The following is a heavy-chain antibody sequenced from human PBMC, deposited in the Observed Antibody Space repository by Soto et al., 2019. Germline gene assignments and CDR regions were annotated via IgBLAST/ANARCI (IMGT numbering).Heavy chain of an antibody. CDR1: GYSFTSYW. CDR2: IYPGDSDT. CDR3: ARSTRLITIPAKRYFDY. D-gene: IGHD3-10*01. V-gene: IGHV5-51*01. Sequence: GESLKISCKGSGYSFTSYWFGWVRQMPGKGLEWMGIIYPGDSDTRYSPSFQGQVTISADKSISTAYLQWSSLKASDTAMYYCARSTRLITIPAKRYFDYWGQGTLVTVSS. J-gene: IGHJ4*02.